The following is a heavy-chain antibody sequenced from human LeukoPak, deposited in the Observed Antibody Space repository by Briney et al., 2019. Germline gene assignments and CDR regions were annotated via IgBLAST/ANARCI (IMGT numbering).Heavy chain of an antibody. CDR3: ARARIAAAGRDWYFDL. J-gene: IGHJ2*01. CDR1: GGSINSYY. V-gene: IGHV4-59*01. CDR2: IYYSGST. D-gene: IGHD6-13*01. Sequence: SETLSLTCTVSGGSINSYYWSWIRQPPGKGLEWIGYIYYSGSTNYNPSLKSRVTISVDTSKNQFSLKLSSVTAADTAVYYCARARIAAAGRDWYFDLWGRGTLVTVSS.